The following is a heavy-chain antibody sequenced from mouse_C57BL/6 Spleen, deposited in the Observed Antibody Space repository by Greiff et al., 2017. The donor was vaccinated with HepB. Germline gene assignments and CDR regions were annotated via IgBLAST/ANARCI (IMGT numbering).Heavy chain of an antibody. CDR2: INPSTGGT. D-gene: IGHD2-4*01. V-gene: IGHV1-43*01. J-gene: IGHJ4*01. CDR1: GYSFTGYY. CDR3: ARSEDYGDYYAMDY. Sequence: EVKLQESGPELVKPGASVKISCKASGYSFTGYYMHWVKQSSERSLEWIGEINPSTGGTSYNQKFKGKATLTVDKSSSTAYMQLKSLTSEDSAVYYCARSEDYGDYYAMDYWGQGTSVTVSS.